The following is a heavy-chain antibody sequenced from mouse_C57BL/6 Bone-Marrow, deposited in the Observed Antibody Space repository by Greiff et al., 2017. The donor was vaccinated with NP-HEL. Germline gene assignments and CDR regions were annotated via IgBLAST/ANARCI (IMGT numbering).Heavy chain of an antibody. CDR1: GYTFTTYP. V-gene: IGHV1-47*01. Sequence: QVQLKESGAELVKPGASVKMSCKASGYTFTTYPIEWMKQNHGKSLEWIGNFHPYNDDTKYNEKFKGKATLTVEKSSSTVYLELSRLTSDDSAVYYCARRSGSCYAGWFAYGGQGTLVTVAA. CDR2: FHPYNDDT. D-gene: IGHD1-1*01. J-gene: IGHJ3*01. CDR3: ARRSGSCYAGWFAY.